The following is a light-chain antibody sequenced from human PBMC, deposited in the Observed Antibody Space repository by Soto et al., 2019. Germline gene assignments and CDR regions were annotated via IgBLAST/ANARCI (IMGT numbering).Light chain of an antibody. J-gene: IGKJ5*01. V-gene: IGKV3-15*01. CDR2: GAS. CDR1: QSVSSN. Sequence: EIVMTPSPATLSVSPVEIATLSCSASQSVSSNLAWYQQKPGQAPRLLIYGASTRATGIPARFSGSGSGTEFTLTIRSLQSEDFAVYYCQQYNNWPSINCGQGKRRAIK. CDR3: QQYNNWPSIN.